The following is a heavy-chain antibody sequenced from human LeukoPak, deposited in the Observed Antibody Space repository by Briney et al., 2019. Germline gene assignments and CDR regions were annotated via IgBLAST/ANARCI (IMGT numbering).Heavy chain of an antibody. Sequence: GRSLRLSCAASGFTFSSYDMHWVRQATGKGLEWVSAIGTAGDTYYPGSVKGRFTISRENAKNSLYLQMNSLRAGDTAVYYCARAGLPGALNYYGSGSDWFDPWGQGTLVTVSS. D-gene: IGHD3-10*01. CDR1: GFTFSSYD. CDR3: ARAGLPGALNYYGSGSDWFDP. CDR2: IGTAGDT. V-gene: IGHV3-13*01. J-gene: IGHJ5*02.